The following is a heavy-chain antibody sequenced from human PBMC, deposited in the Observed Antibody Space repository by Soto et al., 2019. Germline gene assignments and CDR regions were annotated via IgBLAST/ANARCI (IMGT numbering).Heavy chain of an antibody. J-gene: IGHJ4*02. Sequence: GESLKISCQSSGYTFSNFWIGWVRQLPGKGLEWMGIIYPGDHETRYSPSFHGKVTISADRSINTAYLQWNSLEASDTGFYFCARSPRSSPYFDYWGQGALVTVSS. V-gene: IGHV5-51*01. CDR1: GYTFSNFW. D-gene: IGHD6-13*01. CDR2: IYPGDHET. CDR3: ARSPRSSPYFDY.